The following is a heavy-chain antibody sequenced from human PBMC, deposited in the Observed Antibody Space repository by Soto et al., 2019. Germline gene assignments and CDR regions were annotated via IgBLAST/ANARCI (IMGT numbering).Heavy chain of an antibody. Sequence: SETLSLTCAVSGGSISSGGYSLSWIRQPPGKGLEWIGYIYHSGSTYYNPSLKSRVTISVDRSKNQFSLKLSSVTAADTAVYYCARVPGPWGQGTLVTVSS. CDR3: ARVPGP. CDR1: GGSISSGGYS. J-gene: IGHJ5*02. CDR2: IYHSGST. D-gene: IGHD3-10*01. V-gene: IGHV4-30-2*01.